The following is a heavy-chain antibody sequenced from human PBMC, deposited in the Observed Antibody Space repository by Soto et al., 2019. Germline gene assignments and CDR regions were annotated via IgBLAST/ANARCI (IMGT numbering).Heavy chain of an antibody. V-gene: IGHV3-30*03. CDR3: ARAFSWIQLWLPHDY. CDR2: ISYDGSNK. D-gene: IGHD5-18*01. J-gene: IGHJ4*02. CDR1: GFTFSSYG. Sequence: GGSLRLSCAASGFTFSSYGMHWVRQAPGKGLEWVAVISYDGSNKYYADSVKGRFTISRDNSKNTLYLQMNSLRAEDTAVYYCARAFSWIQLWLPHDYWGQGT.